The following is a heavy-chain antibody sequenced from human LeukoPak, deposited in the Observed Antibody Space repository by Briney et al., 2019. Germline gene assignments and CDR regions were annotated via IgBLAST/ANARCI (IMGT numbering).Heavy chain of an antibody. V-gene: IGHV4-30-2*01. CDR1: GGSISSGGYS. J-gene: IGHJ4*02. CDR3: ARGYCSGGSCYSYFDY. Sequence: SQTLSLTCAVSGGSISSGGYSWSWIRQPPGKGLEWIGYIYHSGSTYYNPSLKSRVTISVDRSKNQFSLKLSSVTAADTAVHYCARGYCSGGSCYSYFDYWGQGTLVTVSS. CDR2: IYHSGST. D-gene: IGHD2-15*01.